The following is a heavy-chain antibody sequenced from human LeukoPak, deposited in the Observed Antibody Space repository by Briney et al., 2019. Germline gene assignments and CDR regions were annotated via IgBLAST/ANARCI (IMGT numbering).Heavy chain of an antibody. J-gene: IGHJ5*02. Sequence: SETLSLTCTVSGGSISSYYWSWIRQPPGKGLEWIGYIYTSGSTNYNPSLKSRVTISVDTSKNQFSLKLSSVTAADTAVYYCARQVFDPIHADWFDPWGQGTLVTVSS. CDR2: IYTSGST. CDR3: ARQVFDPIHADWFDP. CDR1: GGSISSYY. D-gene: IGHD2-2*02. V-gene: IGHV4-4*09.